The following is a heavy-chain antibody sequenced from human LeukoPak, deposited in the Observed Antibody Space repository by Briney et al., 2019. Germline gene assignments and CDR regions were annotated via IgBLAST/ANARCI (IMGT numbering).Heavy chain of an antibody. CDR3: ARGPLQLIRGFSYGYPFDY. V-gene: IGHV4-59*01. J-gene: IGHJ4*02. CDR1: GGSISSYY. D-gene: IGHD5-18*01. Sequence: PSETLSLTCTLSGGSISSYYWSWTRQPPGKGLEWLGYIYYSGSTNYNPSLKSRVTISVDTSKSQFSLKLSSVTAADTAVYYCARGPLQLIRGFSYGYPFDYWGQGTLVTVSS. CDR2: IYYSGST.